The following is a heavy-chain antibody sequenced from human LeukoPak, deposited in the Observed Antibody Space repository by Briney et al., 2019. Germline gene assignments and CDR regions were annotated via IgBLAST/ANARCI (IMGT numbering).Heavy chain of an antibody. CDR2: ISAYNGNT. J-gene: IGHJ6*02. V-gene: IGHV1-18*01. D-gene: IGHD2-15*01. Sequence: ASVKVSCKASGYTFTSCGISWVRQAPGQGLEWMGWISAYNGNTNYAQKLQGRVTMTTDTSTSTAYMELRSLRSDDTAVYYCARDPGCSGGSCYYRYYYYGMDVWGQGTTVTVSS. CDR1: GYTFTSCG. CDR3: ARDPGCSGGSCYYRYYYYGMDV.